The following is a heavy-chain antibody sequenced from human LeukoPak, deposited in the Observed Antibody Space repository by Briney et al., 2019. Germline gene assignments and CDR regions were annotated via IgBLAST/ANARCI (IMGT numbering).Heavy chain of an antibody. CDR1: GGSFSGYY. CDR2: INHSGST. Sequence: SETLSLTCAVYGGSFSGYYWSWIRQPPGKGLEWIGEINHSGSTNYNPSLKSRVTISVDTSKNQFSLKLSSVTAADTAVYYCARGRFGTYYDFWSGYWANDYYYYMDVWGKGTTVTVSS. D-gene: IGHD3-3*01. V-gene: IGHV4-34*01. CDR3: ARGRFGTYYDFWSGYWANDYYYYMDV. J-gene: IGHJ6*03.